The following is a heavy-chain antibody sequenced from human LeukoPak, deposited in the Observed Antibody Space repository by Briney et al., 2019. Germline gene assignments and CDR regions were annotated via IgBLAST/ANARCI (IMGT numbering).Heavy chain of an antibody. CDR1: GFTFNKAW. D-gene: IGHD5-24*01. V-gene: IGHV3-11*04. J-gene: IGHJ3*02. CDR2: IGSSGGSR. CDR3: AREDGDAFDI. Sequence: PGGSLRLSCVASGFTFNKAWMSWVRQAPGKGLEWVSYIGSSGGSRYYADSVKGRFTSSRDNAKNSLYLQMNSLRVEDTAVYYCAREDGDAFDIWGQGTMVSVSS.